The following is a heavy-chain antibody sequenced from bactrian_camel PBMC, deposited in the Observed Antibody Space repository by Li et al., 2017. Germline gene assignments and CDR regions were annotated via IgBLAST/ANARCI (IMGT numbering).Heavy chain of an antibody. CDR1: KLYYDTYC. D-gene: IGHD1*01. CDR2: IEGDGSGTT. J-gene: IGHJ4*01. Sequence: HVQLVESGGGSVQAGGSLKLSCVASKLYYDTYCLAWFRQAPGNMREGIARIEGDGSGTTTYADSVRGRFTISRDNNKNMLYLQLNSLKIEDTAMYYCARGSSSLDQVALRGQGTQVTVS. V-gene: IGHV3S26*01. CDR3: ARGSSSLDQVAL.